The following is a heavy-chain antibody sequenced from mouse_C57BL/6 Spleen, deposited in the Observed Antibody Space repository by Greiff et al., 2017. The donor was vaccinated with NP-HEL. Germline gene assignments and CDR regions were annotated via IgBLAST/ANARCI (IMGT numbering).Heavy chain of an antibody. CDR2: INPNNGGT. J-gene: IGHJ4*01. CDR3: ARESYAMDY. V-gene: IGHV1-26*01. Sequence: VQLQQSGPELVKPGASVKISCKASGYKFTDYYMNWVKQSHGKSLEWIGDINPNNGGTSYNQKFKGKATLTVDKSSSTAYMELRSLTSEDSAVYYCARESYAMDYWGQGTSVTVSS. CDR1: GYKFTDYY.